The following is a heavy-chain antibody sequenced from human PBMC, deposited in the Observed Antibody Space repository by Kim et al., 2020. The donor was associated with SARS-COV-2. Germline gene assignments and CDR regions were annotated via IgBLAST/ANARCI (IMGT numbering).Heavy chain of an antibody. D-gene: IGHD6-13*01. Sequence: GESLKISCKGSGYSFTSYWISWVRQMPGKGLEWMGRIDPSDSYTNYSPSFQGHVTISADKSISTAYLQWSSLKASDTAMYYCARHSSSSWYWGVYFDYWGQGTLVTVSS. CDR3: ARHSSSSWYWGVYFDY. CDR1: GYSFTSYW. V-gene: IGHV5-10-1*01. CDR2: IDPSDSYT. J-gene: IGHJ4*02.